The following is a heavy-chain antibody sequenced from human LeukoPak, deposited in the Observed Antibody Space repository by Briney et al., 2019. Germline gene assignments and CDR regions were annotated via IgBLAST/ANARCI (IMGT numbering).Heavy chain of an antibody. J-gene: IGHJ3*02. V-gene: IGHV3-7*01. CDR2: IKQDGSEK. CDR3: ATNPYSSGWYGALDI. CDR1: GFTFSSYW. Sequence: GGSLRLSCAASGFTFSSYWMSWVRQAPGKGLEWVANIKQDGSEKYYVDSVKGRFTISRDDAKNSLYLQMNSLRVEDTAVYYCATNPYSSGWYGALDIWGQGTMVTVSS. D-gene: IGHD6-19*01.